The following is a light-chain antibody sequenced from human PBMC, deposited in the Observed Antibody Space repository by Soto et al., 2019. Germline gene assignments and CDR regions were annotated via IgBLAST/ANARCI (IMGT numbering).Light chain of an antibody. Sequence: DIQVTQSPSSLSASVGDRFTITCRASQGISTYLNWYQQKPGKAPKLLIYAASSLQSGVPSRFSGSGSETEFTLTMSGLQPEDFATYYCQQGHSTPYTFGQGTKVDIK. J-gene: IGKJ2*01. CDR1: QGISTY. CDR3: QQGHSTPYT. CDR2: AAS. V-gene: IGKV1-39*01.